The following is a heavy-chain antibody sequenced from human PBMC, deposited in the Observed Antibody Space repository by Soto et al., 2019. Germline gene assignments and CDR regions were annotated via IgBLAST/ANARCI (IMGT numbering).Heavy chain of an antibody. D-gene: IGHD2-15*01. J-gene: IGHJ2*01. Sequence: QVQLVESGGGVVQPGRSLRLSCAASGFTFSNHGMHWVRQAPGKGLEWVAIIWYNGNNKYYADSVKGRFTISRDNSKNTLYLQMNSLRAEDTAVYYCARDRGSWYFDLWGRGTLVTVSS. CDR2: IWYNGNNK. V-gene: IGHV3-33*01. CDR3: ARDRGSWYFDL. CDR1: GFTFSNHG.